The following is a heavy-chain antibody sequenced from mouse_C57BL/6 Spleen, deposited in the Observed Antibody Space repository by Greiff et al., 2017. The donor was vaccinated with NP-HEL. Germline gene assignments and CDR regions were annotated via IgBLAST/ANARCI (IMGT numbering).Heavy chain of an antibody. CDR3: ARQGLRPWFAY. D-gene: IGHD2-4*01. J-gene: IGHJ3*01. V-gene: IGHV5-6*01. CDR1: GFTFSSYG. Sequence: EVQVVESGGDLVKPGGSLKLSCAASGFTFSSYGMSWVRQTPDKRLEWVATISSGGSYTYYPDSVKGRFTISRANAKNTLYLQMSSLKSEDTAMYYCARQGLRPWFAYWGQGTLVTVSA. CDR2: ISSGGSYT.